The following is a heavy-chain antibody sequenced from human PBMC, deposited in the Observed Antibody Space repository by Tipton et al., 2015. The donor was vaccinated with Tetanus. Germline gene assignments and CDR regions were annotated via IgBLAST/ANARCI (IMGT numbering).Heavy chain of an antibody. J-gene: IGHJ4*02. V-gene: IGHV1-18*04. Sequence: VQLVQSGAEVKKPGASVKVSCKASGYTFTSYGISWVRQAPGQGLEWMGWISAYNGNTNYAQQLQGRVTMTTDTSTSTAYMERGSRGSDDTAVYYGGRERGSGWALLDYFDYWGQGTLVTVSS. CDR1: GYTFTSYG. CDR2: ISAYNGNT. CDR3: GRERGSGWALLDYFDY. D-gene: IGHD1-26*01.